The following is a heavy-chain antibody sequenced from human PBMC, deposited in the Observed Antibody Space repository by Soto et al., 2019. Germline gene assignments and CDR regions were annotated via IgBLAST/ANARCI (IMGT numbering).Heavy chain of an antibody. J-gene: IGHJ6*02. CDR2: IYHSGST. V-gene: IGHV4-4*02. CDR3: ATAADPYYYYGMDV. CDR1: GGSISSSNW. Sequence: SETLSLTCAVSGGSISSSNWWSWVRQPPGKGLEWIGEIYHSGSTNYNPSLKSRVTISVDKSKNQFSLKLSSVTAADTAVYYCATAADPYYYYGMDVWGQGTTVTVSS. D-gene: IGHD2-2*01.